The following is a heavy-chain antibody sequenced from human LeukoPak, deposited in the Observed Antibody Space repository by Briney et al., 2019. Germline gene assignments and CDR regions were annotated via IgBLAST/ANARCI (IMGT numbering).Heavy chain of an antibody. CDR2: IYYSGST. CDR1: GGSISSSSYY. CDR3: ARHYYGSGSPVY. J-gene: IGHJ4*02. Sequence: SETLSLTCTVSGGSISSSSYYWSWIRQPPGKGLEWIGYIYYSGSTNYNPSLKSRVTISVDTSKNQFSLKLSSVTAADTAVYYCARHYYGSGSPVYWGQGTLVTVSS. V-gene: IGHV4-61*01. D-gene: IGHD3-10*01.